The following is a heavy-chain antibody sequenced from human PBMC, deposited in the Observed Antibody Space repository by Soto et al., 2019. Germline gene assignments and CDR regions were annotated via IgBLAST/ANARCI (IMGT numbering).Heavy chain of an antibody. CDR3: ARVRYGDY. CDR2: ISAPNGNT. J-gene: IGHJ4*02. Sequence: QVHLVQSGAEVKKPGDSVKVSCKGSGYGFTTYGITWVRQAPGQGLEWMAWISAPNGNTKYAQKLQGRVTVTRDTSTSTAYMELRSLRSDDTAVYYCARVRYGDYWGQGALVTVSA. D-gene: IGHD1-1*01. CDR1: GYGFTTYG. V-gene: IGHV1-18*01.